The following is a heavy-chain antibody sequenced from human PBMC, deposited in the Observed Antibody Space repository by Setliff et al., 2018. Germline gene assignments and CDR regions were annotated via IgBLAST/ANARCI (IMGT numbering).Heavy chain of an antibody. J-gene: IGHJ3*02. CDR2: IYIGGSA. V-gene: IGHV4-4*07. CDR1: GGSISSYY. CDR3: ARVGYYDSSGYSFAFDI. Sequence: PSETLSLTCTVSGGSISSYYWSWIRQPAGKGLEWIGHIYIGGSANYNPSLKSRVTMSIDTSKNQFSLKLNSVTAADTAVYYCARVGYYDSSGYSFAFDIWGQGTMVTVSS. D-gene: IGHD3-22*01.